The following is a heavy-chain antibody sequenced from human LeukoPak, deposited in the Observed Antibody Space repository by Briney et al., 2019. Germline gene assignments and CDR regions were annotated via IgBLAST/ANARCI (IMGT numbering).Heavy chain of an antibody. J-gene: IGHJ4*02. Sequence: GGSLRLSCAASGFTFSSYAMSWVRQAPGKGLEWVSAISGSGGSTYYADSVKGRFTISRDNSKNTLYLQMNSLRAENTAVYYCAKSTMVRGVQIDYWGQGTLVTVSS. CDR3: AKSTMVRGVQIDY. D-gene: IGHD3-10*01. CDR2: ISGSGGST. CDR1: GFTFSSYA. V-gene: IGHV3-23*01.